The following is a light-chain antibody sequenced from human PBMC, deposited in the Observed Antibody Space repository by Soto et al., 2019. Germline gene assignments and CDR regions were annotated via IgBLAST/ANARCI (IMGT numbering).Light chain of an antibody. CDR1: HNDIGTYDY. CDR2: GVT. CDR3: SSFTSDRIYV. J-gene: IGLJ1*01. Sequence: QSALTQPTAVSGSPGQSITISCTGNHNDIGTYDYVSWYQQHPGRAPRLLIYGVTTRPSGISDRFSASKSGLTDSLTISGLQPEDEADYYCSSFTSDRIYVFGPGTKVTVL. V-gene: IGLV2-14*03.